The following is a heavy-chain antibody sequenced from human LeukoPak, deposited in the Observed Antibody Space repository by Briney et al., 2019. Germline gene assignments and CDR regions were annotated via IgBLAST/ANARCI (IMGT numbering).Heavy chain of an antibody. V-gene: IGHV3-23*01. Sequence: GGSLRLSCAASGFTFSSYAMSWVRQAPGKGLEWVSAISGSGGSTYYADSVRGRFTISRDNSKNTLYLQMNSLRAEDTAVYYCAKGKYDSSSWYPDYWGQGTLVTVSS. CDR2: ISGSGGST. J-gene: IGHJ4*02. D-gene: IGHD6-13*01. CDR1: GFTFSSYA. CDR3: AKGKYDSSSWYPDY.